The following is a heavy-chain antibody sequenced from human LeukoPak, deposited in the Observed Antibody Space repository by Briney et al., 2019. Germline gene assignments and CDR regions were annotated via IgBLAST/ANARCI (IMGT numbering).Heavy chain of an antibody. V-gene: IGHV3-48*03. CDR1: GFTFSSYE. Sequence: GGSLRLSCAASGFTFSSYEMNWVRQAPGKGLEWVSYISSSGSTIYYADSVKGRFTISRDNAKNSLYLQMNSLRAEDTAVYYCARGGYSYGYTYFDYWDQGTLVTVSS. J-gene: IGHJ4*02. CDR2: ISSSGSTI. CDR3: ARGGYSYGYTYFDY. D-gene: IGHD5-18*01.